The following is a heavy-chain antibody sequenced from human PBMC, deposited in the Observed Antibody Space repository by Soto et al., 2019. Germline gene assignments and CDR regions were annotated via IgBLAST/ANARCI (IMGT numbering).Heavy chain of an antibody. J-gene: IGHJ4*02. CDR2: IWYDGSNK. D-gene: IGHD3-10*01. Sequence: SLSLSCAASGFTFSSYGMHWVRQAPGKGLEWVAVIWYDGSNKYYADSVKGRFTISRDNSKNTLYLQMNSLRAEDTAVYYCARELLWFGELWGILDYWGQGTLVTVSS. CDR3: ARELLWFGELWGILDY. V-gene: IGHV3-33*01. CDR1: GFTFSSYG.